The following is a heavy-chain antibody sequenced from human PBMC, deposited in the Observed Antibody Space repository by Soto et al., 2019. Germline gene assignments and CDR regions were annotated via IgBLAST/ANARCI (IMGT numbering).Heavy chain of an antibody. J-gene: IGHJ6*02. V-gene: IGHV3-21*01. D-gene: IGHD2-2*01. CDR2: ISSSGTYI. Sequence: VGSLRLSCAASGFTFSTYSMNWVRQAPGKGLEWVSSISSSGTYIHYADSLKGRFTISRDNAKNSLYLQMISLRAEDTAVYYCARDPSDCSSTSCWGYYALDVWGQGTTLTVSS. CDR1: GFTFSTYS. CDR3: ARDPSDCSSTSCWGYYALDV.